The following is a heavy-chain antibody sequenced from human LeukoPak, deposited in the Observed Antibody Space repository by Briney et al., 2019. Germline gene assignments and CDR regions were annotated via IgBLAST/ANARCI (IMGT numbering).Heavy chain of an antibody. CDR1: GFTFSSYS. J-gene: IGHJ5*02. Sequence: GGSLRLSCAASGFTFSSYSMNWVRQAPGKGLEWVSSISSSSSYIYYADSVKGRFTISRDNAKNSLYLQMNSLRAEDTAVYYCARGDGYCSSTSCYRMFDPWGQGTLVTVSS. V-gene: IGHV3-21*01. CDR2: ISSSSSYI. CDR3: ARGDGYCSSTSCYRMFDP. D-gene: IGHD2-2*01.